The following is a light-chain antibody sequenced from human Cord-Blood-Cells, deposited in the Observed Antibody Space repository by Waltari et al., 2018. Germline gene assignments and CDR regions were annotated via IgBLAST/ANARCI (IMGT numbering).Light chain of an antibody. V-gene: IGKV1-39*01. CDR2: AAS. CDR3: QQSYSTLAYS. J-gene: IGKJ2*03. CDR1: QSISSY. Sequence: DIQMTQSPSSLSASVGDRVTITCRASQSISSYLNGYQQKTGKAPKLLIYAASSLQSGVPSRFSGSGSGTDFTLTISSLQPEDFATYYCQQSYSTLAYSFGQGTKLEIK.